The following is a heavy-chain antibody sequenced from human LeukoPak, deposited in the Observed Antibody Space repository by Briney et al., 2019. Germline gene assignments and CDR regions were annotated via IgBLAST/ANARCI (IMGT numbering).Heavy chain of an antibody. V-gene: IGHV1-8*01. CDR2: MNPNSGNT. Sequence: GASVKVSCRASGYTFTSYDINWVRQATGQGLEWMGWMNPNSGNTGYAQKFQGRVTMTRNTSISTAYMELSSLRSEDTAVYYCARVSVLEWLFSNYYYYYMDVWGKGTTVTVSS. D-gene: IGHD3-3*01. CDR3: ARVSVLEWLFSNYYYYYMDV. CDR1: GYTFTSYD. J-gene: IGHJ6*03.